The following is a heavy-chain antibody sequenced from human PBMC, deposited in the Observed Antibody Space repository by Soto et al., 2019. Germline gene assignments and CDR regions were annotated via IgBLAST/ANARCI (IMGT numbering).Heavy chain of an antibody. CDR2: ISGSGGST. V-gene: IGHV3-23*01. Sequence: GGSLRLSCAASGFTFSSYAMSWVRQAPGKGLEWVSAISGSGGSTYYADSVKGRFTISRDNSKNTLYLQMNSLRAEDTAVYYCAKDWEIRGVIITYYFDYWGQGTLVTVSS. CDR3: AKDWEIRGVIITYYFDY. J-gene: IGHJ4*02. D-gene: IGHD3-10*01. CDR1: GFTFSSYA.